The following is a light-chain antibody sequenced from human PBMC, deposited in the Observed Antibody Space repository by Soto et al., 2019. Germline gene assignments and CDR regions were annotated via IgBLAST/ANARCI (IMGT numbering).Light chain of an antibody. CDR1: RSDIGTYYF. J-gene: IGLJ3*02. CDR2: DVN. Sequence: QSALTQPASVSGSPGQSGTISCTGTRSDIGTYYFVSWYQRHPRKAPQLIIYDVNYRPSGVSDRFSGSKSGNTAALTISGLQAHDEADYYCASFTSTNTPWVFGGGTKLTVL. V-gene: IGLV2-14*03. CDR3: ASFTSTNTPWV.